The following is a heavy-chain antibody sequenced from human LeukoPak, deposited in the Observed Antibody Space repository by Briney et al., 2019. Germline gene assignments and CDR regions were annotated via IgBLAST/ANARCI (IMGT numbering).Heavy chain of an antibody. CDR3: ARGGFWGIAALSHLNWFDR. J-gene: IGHJ5*02. D-gene: IGHD6-13*01. CDR1: GGSFSGYY. V-gene: IGHV4-34*01. CDR2: INHSGST. Sequence: SETLSLTCAVYGGSFSGYYWSWIRQPPGKGLEWIGEINHSGSTNYNPSLKSRVAISVDTSKNQFSLKLSSVTAADTAVSYCARGGFWGIAALSHLNWFDRWGQGTLVTVSS.